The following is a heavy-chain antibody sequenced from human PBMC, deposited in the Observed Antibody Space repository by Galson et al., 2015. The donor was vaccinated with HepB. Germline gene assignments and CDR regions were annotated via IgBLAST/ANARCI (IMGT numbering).Heavy chain of an antibody. CDR1: GYTFTSYD. D-gene: IGHD1-1*01. V-gene: IGHV1-3*01. Sequence: SVKVSCKASGYTFTSYDINWVRQAPGQRLEWMGWINAGNGNTIYSQRFQGRVTITGDTSASTAYVELRGLRSEDTAMYYCARDQRVPLRSDYRFYGMDVWGQGTTVTVSS. CDR3: ARDQRVPLRSDYRFYGMDV. CDR2: INAGNGNT. J-gene: IGHJ6*02.